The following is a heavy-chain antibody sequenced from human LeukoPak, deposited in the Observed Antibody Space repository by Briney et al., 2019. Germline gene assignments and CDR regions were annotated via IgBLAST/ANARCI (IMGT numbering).Heavy chain of an antibody. CDR3: AREDFCSSTSCPEFDP. CDR1: GGTFSSYA. J-gene: IGHJ5*02. Sequence: SVKVSCKASGGTFSSYAISWVRQAPGQGLGWMGGIIPIFGTANYAQKFQGRVTMTRDTSTSTVYMELSSLRSEDTAVYYCAREDFCSSTSCPEFDPWGQGTLVTVSS. CDR2: IIPIFGTA. D-gene: IGHD2-2*01. V-gene: IGHV1-69*05.